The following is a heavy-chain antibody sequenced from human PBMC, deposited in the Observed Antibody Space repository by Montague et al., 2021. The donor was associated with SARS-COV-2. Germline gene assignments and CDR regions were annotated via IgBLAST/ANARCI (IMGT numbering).Heavy chain of an antibody. CDR2: IYSGGST. Sequence: SLRLSCAASGFTVSSNYMSWVRQAPGKGLEWVSVIYSGGSTYYADSVKGRFTISRDNFKNTLYLQMNSLRAEDTAVYYCARDQRRYGSGSYYGPHYYYYGMDVWGQGTTVTVSS. J-gene: IGHJ6*02. V-gene: IGHV3-66*02. D-gene: IGHD3-10*01. CDR3: ARDQRRYGSGSYYGPHYYYYGMDV. CDR1: GFTVSSNY.